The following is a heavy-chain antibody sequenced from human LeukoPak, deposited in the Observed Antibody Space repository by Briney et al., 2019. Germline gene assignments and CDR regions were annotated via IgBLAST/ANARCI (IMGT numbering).Heavy chain of an antibody. CDR1: GGSFSGYY. CDR3: ARSSYGARRGV. D-gene: IGHD4-17*01. V-gene: IGHV4-34*01. Sequence: PSETLSLTCAVYGGSFSGYYWSWTRQPPGKGLEWIGEINHSGSTNYNPSLKSRVTISVDTSKNQFSLKLSSVTAADTAVYYCARSSYGARRGVWGKGTTVTVSS. CDR2: INHSGST. J-gene: IGHJ6*04.